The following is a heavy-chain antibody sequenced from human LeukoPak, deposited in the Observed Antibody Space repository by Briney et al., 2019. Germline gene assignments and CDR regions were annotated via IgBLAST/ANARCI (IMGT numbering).Heavy chain of an antibody. J-gene: IGHJ4*02. CDR2: ISSSGSTI. CDR3: ARTRRGGNVFY. D-gene: IGHD4-23*01. Sequence: GGSLRLSCAASGFTFNTYDMNWVRQAPGKGLEWLSYISSSGSTIYYADSVKGRFTISRDNAKNSLYLQVNSLRAEDTAVYYCARTRRGGNVFYWGQGTLVTVSS. CDR1: GFTFNTYD. V-gene: IGHV3-48*01.